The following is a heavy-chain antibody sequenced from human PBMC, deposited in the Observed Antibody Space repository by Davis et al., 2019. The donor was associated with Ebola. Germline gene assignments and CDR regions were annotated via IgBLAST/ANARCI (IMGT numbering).Heavy chain of an antibody. J-gene: IGHJ4*02. CDR2: IHSSGNT. CDR3: ARGRHLSVSPFAY. V-gene: IGHV4-59*11. Sequence: PSETLSLTCLVSGGSISSPFWTWIRQSPGKGLEWIGYIHSSGNTNYNPSFKSRVTVSLDASKSQSSQKLSSVTAADTAVYYCARGRHLSVSPFAYWGQGILVTVSP. D-gene: IGHD5/OR15-5a*01. CDR1: GGSISSPF.